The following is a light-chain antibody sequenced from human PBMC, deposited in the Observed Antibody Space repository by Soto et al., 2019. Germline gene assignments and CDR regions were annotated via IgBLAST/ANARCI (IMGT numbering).Light chain of an antibody. J-gene: IGKJ4*01. Sequence: IVLTQSPGTLSLSPGERATLSCRASQTVDNDFSAWFQQQPGQSPRLLTYTIFTRATGVPDRRSGSGSGSDFTLAISRLEHEDSEIYYCQLYGDSPTFGGGTKVEIK. CDR1: QTVDNDF. V-gene: IGKV3-20*01. CDR2: TIF. CDR3: QLYGDSPT.